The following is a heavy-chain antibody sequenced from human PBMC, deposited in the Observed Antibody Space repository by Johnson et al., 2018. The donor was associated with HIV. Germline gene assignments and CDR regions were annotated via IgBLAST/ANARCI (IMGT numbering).Heavy chain of an antibody. D-gene: IGHD3-16*01. CDR1: GFTFSSYA. CDR2: ISYDGSNK. Sequence: QMLLVESGGGVVQPGRSLRLSCAASGFTFSSYAMHWVRQAPGKGLEWVAVISYDGSNKYYADSVKGRFTISRDNSKNTLYLQMNSLRAEDTAVYYCARDRNSGGGDADAFDIWGQGTLVSVSS. V-gene: IGHV3-30-3*01. J-gene: IGHJ3*02. CDR3: ARDRNSGGGDADAFDI.